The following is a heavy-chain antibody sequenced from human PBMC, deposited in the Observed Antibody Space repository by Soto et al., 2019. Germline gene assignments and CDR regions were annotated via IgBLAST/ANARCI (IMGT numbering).Heavy chain of an antibody. CDR2: ISSSGSFI. Sequence: EMQLVESGGGLVKPGGSLRLSCAASGFTFRTYGMNWVRRAPGGGLEWVASISSSGSFIYYADSVKGRFTISRDDAEKSLYLQMNSLRAEDTALYYCAREPEGIAAALDYWGRGTLVTVSS. CDR3: AREPEGIAAALDY. V-gene: IGHV3-21*01. D-gene: IGHD6-13*01. J-gene: IGHJ4*02. CDR1: GFTFRTYG.